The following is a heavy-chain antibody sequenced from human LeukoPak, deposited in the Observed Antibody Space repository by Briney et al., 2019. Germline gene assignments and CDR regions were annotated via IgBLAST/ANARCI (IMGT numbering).Heavy chain of an antibody. CDR3: ASAFYDYIWGSYRFSPITYFDY. Sequence: SETQSLTCAVYGGSFSGYYWSWIRQPPGKGLEWVGEINHSGSTNYNPSLKSRVTISVDTSKNQFSLKLSSVTAADTAVYYCASAFYDYIWGSYRFSPITYFDYWGQGTLVTVSS. D-gene: IGHD3-16*02. CDR1: GGSFSGYY. CDR2: INHSGST. J-gene: IGHJ4*02. V-gene: IGHV4-34*01.